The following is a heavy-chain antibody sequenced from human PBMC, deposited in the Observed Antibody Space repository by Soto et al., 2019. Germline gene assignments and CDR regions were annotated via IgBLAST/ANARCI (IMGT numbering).Heavy chain of an antibody. CDR3: ARGLLIVLRRYFFDY. Sequence: QVPLVQSGAEVKKPGASVKVSCKASGYTFTSYAMHWVRQAPGQRLEWMGWINAGNGNTKYSQKFQGRVTITRDTSASTAYMELSSLRSEDTAVYYCARGLLIVLRRYFFDYWGQGTPVTVSS. CDR2: INAGNGNT. D-gene: IGHD3-22*01. V-gene: IGHV1-3*01. J-gene: IGHJ4*02. CDR1: GYTFTSYA.